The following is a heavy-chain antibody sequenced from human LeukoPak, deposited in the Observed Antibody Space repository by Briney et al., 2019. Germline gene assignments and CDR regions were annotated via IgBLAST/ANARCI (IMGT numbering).Heavy chain of an antibody. CDR2: ITASGGRT. D-gene: IGHD3-10*01. J-gene: IGHJ6*03. CDR3: AREGVAGRGYYYYYYMDV. Sequence: GGSLRLSCAASGFTFSNYAMSWVRQAPGKGLEWVSGITASGGRTYYADSVKGRFTISRDNSKNTLYLQMNSLRAEDTAVYYCAREGVAGRGYYYYYYMDVWGKGTTVTVSS. CDR1: GFTFSNYA. V-gene: IGHV3-23*01.